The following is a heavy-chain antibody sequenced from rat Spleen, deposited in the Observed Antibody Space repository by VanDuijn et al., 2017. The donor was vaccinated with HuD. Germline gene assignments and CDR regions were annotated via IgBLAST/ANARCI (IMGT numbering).Heavy chain of an antibody. CDR2: ISYDGSST. D-gene: IGHD1-4*01. CDR1: GFTFSNYG. V-gene: IGHV5-29*01. Sequence: EVQLVESGGGLVQPGRSLKLSCAASGFTFSNYGMAWVRQAPTKGLEWVATISYDGSSTYHRDSVKGRFTISRDNAKSTLYLQMDSLRSEDTATYYCASPGWRYPYWGQGVMVTVSS. CDR3: ASPGWRYPY. J-gene: IGHJ2*01.